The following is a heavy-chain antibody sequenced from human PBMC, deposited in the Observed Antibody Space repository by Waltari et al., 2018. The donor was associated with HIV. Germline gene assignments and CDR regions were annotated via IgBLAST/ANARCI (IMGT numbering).Heavy chain of an antibody. CDR2: ISSNGGTT. CDR3: ARTNYYDY. Sequence: EVHLVQYGGGLVQPGESLRLSCEAFGFPFSTYGMNWVRQAPGRGLEYVAGISSNGGTTSYANSVKGRFTISRDNSKNTLYLQMGSLRAEDTAVYYCARTNYYDYWGQGALVTVSS. V-gene: IGHV3-64*01. CDR1: GFPFSTYG. D-gene: IGHD2-8*01. J-gene: IGHJ4*02.